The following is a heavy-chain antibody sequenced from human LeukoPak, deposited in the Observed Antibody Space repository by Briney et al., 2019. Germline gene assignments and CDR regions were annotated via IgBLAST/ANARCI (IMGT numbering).Heavy chain of an antibody. J-gene: IGHJ4*02. CDR2: ISSSGSTI. D-gene: IGHD3-22*01. CDR1: GFTFSSYE. V-gene: IGHV3-48*03. Sequence: PGGFLRLSCAASGFTFSSYEMNWVRQAPGKGLKWVSYISSSGSTIYYADSVKGRFTISRDNAKSSLYLQMNSLRAEDTAVYYCARGPRDYYDSSGYYYYWGQGTLVTVSS. CDR3: ARGPRDYYDSSGYYYY.